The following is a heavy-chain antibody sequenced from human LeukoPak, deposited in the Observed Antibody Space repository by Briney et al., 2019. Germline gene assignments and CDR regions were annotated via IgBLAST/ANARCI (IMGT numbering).Heavy chain of an antibody. J-gene: IGHJ4*02. D-gene: IGHD5-18*01. V-gene: IGHV3-48*03. CDR3: ARAYSSNPFDS. CDR2: ISSSGSTI. Sequence: PGGSLRLSCAASGFTFSSYEMNWVRQAPGKGLEWVSYISSSGSTIYNADSVKGRFTISRDNANNSLYLQMNSLRAEDTAVYYCARAYSSNPFDSWGQGTLVTVSS. CDR1: GFTFSSYE.